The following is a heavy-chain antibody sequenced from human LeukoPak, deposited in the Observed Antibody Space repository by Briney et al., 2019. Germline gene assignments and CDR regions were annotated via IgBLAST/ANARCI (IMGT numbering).Heavy chain of an antibody. V-gene: IGHV1-8*01. J-gene: IGHJ4*02. CDR2: MNPNSGNT. CDR3: ARGETDSYYFDY. CDR1: GYTFTSYD. D-gene: IGHD3-22*01. Sequence: ASVKVSCKDSGYTFTSYDINWVRQATGQGLEWMGWMNPNSGNTGYAQKFQGRVTMTRNTSISTAYMELSSLRSEDTAVYYCARGETDSYYFDYWGQGTLVTVSS.